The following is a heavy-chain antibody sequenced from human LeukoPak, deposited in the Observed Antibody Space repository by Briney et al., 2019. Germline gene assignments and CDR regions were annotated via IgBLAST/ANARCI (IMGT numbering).Heavy chain of an antibody. CDR3: AKGSHFAN. Sequence: PGGSLTLSCIASGFTLADHAMSWVRQAPGKGLEWVSTISRTTGTTYYADSVKGRFTISRDNSKNTVSLQVNSLRAEDTAVYYCAKGSHFANCGQGTLVTVSS. CDR1: GFTLADHA. J-gene: IGHJ4*02. V-gene: IGHV3-23*01. CDR2: ISRTTGTT.